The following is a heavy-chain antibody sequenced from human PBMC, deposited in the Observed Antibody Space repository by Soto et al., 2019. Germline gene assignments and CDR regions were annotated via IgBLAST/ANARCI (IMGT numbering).Heavy chain of an antibody. V-gene: IGHV3-23*01. CDR3: ASGFSGDYNSY. Sequence: GGSLRLSCAASGFTFSSYAMSWVRQAPGKGLEWVSGISGGGGSTYYADSVKGRFTISRDNSKNTLYLQMYSLRAEDTAIYYCASGFSGDYNSYWGQGTLVTVSS. CDR1: GFTFSSYA. J-gene: IGHJ4*02. D-gene: IGHD4-17*01. CDR2: ISGGGGST.